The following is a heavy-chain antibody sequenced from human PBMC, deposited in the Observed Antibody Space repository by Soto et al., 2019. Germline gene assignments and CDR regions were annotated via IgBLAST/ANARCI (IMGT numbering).Heavy chain of an antibody. CDR3: ARQRYDILTGYHYYFDY. D-gene: IGHD3-9*01. Sequence: SETLSLTCSVSGGSISSYSWSWIRQPPGKGLEWIGYIYYTGSTNYNPSLKSRLTMSVDTSKNQFPLRLSSVTAADTAVYYCARQRYDILTGYHYYFDYWGQGTLVTVSS. CDR1: GGSISSYS. V-gene: IGHV4-59*08. J-gene: IGHJ4*02. CDR2: IYYTGST.